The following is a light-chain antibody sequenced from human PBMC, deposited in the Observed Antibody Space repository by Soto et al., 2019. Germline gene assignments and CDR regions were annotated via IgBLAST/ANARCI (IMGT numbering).Light chain of an antibody. CDR1: QSVSSSY. J-gene: IGKJ1*01. V-gene: IGKV3-20*01. CDR3: QQYGSSPTWT. Sequence: IVLTQSPGTLFLSPGERATLSCRSSQSVSSSYVAWYQQKPGQAPRLLXYGASSRATGIPDRLSGSGSGTDFTLTISRLEPEDFAVYYCQQYGSSPTWTFGQGTKVDI. CDR2: GAS.